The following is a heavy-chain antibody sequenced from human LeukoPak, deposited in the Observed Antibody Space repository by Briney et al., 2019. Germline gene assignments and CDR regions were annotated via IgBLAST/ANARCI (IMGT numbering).Heavy chain of an antibody. Sequence: SETLSLTCTVSGGSISSYYWSWIRQPPGKGLEWIGYIYTSGSTNYNPSLKSRVTISVDTSKNQFSLKLSSVTAADTAVYYCARQRGSSSAGYNWFDPWGQGTPVTVSS. V-gene: IGHV4-4*09. CDR3: ARQRGSSSAGYNWFDP. CDR1: GGSISSYY. J-gene: IGHJ5*02. CDR2: IYTSGST. D-gene: IGHD6-6*01.